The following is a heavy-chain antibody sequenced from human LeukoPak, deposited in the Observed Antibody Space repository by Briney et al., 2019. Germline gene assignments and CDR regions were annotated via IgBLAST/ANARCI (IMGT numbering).Heavy chain of an antibody. D-gene: IGHD1-14*01. CDR1: GGSISSGGYY. J-gene: IGHJ4*02. V-gene: IGHV4-39*01. CDR2: IYSGGMT. Sequence: SETLSLTCTVTGGSISSGGYYWSWLRQPPGKGLERIASIYSGGMTFYSPSLKSRLTISADTSRNHFSLRLSSVTAADTALYFCARHFDHPTAYFDSWGQGSLVTVSS. CDR3: ARHFDHPTAYFDS.